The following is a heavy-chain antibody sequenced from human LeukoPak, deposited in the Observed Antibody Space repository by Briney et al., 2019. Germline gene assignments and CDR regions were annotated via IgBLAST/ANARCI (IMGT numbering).Heavy chain of an antibody. J-gene: IGHJ4*02. V-gene: IGHV1-18*01. CDR2: ISCYNGDT. D-gene: IGHD6-19*01. Sequence: ASVKVSCKASGYTFTSHGITWVRQAPGQGLEWMGWISCYNGDTKYAQNLQGRVTMTTDASTSTAYMELRSLRSDDTAVYYCARDLTNTSGWYVYIDYWGQGTLVTVSS. CDR3: ARDLTNTSGWYVYIDY. CDR1: GYTFTSHG.